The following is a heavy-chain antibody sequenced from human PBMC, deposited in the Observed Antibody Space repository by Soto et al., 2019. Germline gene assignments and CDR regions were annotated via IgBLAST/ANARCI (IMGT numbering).Heavy chain of an antibody. J-gene: IGHJ4*02. CDR2: INASNGNT. Sequence: ASVKASCKASGYTFTGYYMHWVQQAPGQGLEWMGRINASNGNTTYAQNFQGRVTITRDTSASTAYMELSSLRSEDTAVYYCARDYDISGYPRYYFDYWGQGILVTVSS. D-gene: IGHD3-22*01. CDR1: GYTFTGYY. V-gene: IGHV1-3*01. CDR3: ARDYDISGYPRYYFDY.